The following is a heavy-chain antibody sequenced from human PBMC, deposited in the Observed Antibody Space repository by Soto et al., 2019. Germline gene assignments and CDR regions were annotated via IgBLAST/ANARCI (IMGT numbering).Heavy chain of an antibody. Sequence: QVQLVQSGAEVKKPGASVKVSCKASGYTFTSYGISWVRQAPGQGLEWMGWISAYNGNTNYAQKLQGRVTMTTDTSTSTAYMELRSLRSDDTAVYYCAGVMNYDSRGYRGSEHSDYWGQGTLVTVAS. CDR2: ISAYNGNT. CDR1: GYTFTSYG. CDR3: AGVMNYDSRGYRGSEHSDY. V-gene: IGHV1-18*01. J-gene: IGHJ4*02. D-gene: IGHD3-22*01.